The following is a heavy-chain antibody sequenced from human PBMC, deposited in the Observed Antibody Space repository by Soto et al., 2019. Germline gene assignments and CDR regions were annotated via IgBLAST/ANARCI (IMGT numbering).Heavy chain of an antibody. CDR3: ARIGWGGDS. CDR1: GGSVRTGSYH. D-gene: IGHD7-27*01. J-gene: IGHJ4*02. CDR2: IPNNGSP. V-gene: IGHV4-61*01. Sequence: QVQLQESGPGRAKPSETLSLTCSVSGGSVRTGSYHWSWIRQPPGEGLEWIGFIPNNGSPDYNPSLKSRVVVSIDRSKNQFSLKVNSVTAADTAVYFCARIGWGGDSWGQGTLVTVSS.